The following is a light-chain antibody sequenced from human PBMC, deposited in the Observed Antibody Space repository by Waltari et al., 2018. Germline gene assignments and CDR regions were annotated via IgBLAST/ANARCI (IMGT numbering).Light chain of an antibody. CDR1: QSIVKY. CDR2: HTS. CDR3: QHYVRLPAT. J-gene: IGKJ1*01. Sequence: EIMLTQSPGTVSLSPGDRATLSCKASQSIVKYLAWYQQKPGQAPRLLIYHTSIRATCIPDRFSGSGSETDFSLTISRLEPEDFAVYYCQHYVRLPATFGQGTNVEIK. V-gene: IGKV3-20*01.